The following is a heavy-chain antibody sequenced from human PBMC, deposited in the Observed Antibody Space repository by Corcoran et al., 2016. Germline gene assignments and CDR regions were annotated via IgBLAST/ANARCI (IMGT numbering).Heavy chain of an antibody. V-gene: IGHV1-69*01. Sequence: QVQLVQSGAGVKKPGSSVKVSCKASGGTFSSYAISWVRQAPGQGLEWMGGIIPIFGTANYAQKFQGRVTITADESTSTAYMELSSLRSEDTAVYYCARGVGSRGREANWFDPWGQGTLVTVSS. CDR3: ARGVGSRGREANWFDP. D-gene: IGHD3-16*01. CDR1: GGTFSSYA. J-gene: IGHJ5*02. CDR2: IIPIFGTA.